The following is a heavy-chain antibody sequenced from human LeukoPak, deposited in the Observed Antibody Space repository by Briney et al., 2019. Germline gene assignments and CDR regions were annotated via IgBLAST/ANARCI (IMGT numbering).Heavy chain of an antibody. D-gene: IGHD4-17*01. Sequence: GGSLRLSCAVSGFTFSNYWMSWVRQAPGKGLEWVANIKQDGSEKYYVDSVEGRFTISRDNAKNSLYLQMNSLRAEDTAVYYCARDDYGDLFDYWGQGTLVTVSS. CDR2: IKQDGSEK. CDR3: ARDDYGDLFDY. CDR1: GFTFSNYW. V-gene: IGHV3-7*01. J-gene: IGHJ4*02.